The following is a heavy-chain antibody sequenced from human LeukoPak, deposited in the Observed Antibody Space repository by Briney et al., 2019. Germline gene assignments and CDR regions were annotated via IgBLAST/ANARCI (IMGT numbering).Heavy chain of an antibody. CDR3: APSRGPIAAAGIDY. V-gene: IGHV1-2*02. CDR1: GYTFTGYY. J-gene: IGHJ4*02. Sequence: GASVKVSCKASGYTFTGYYMHWVRQAPGQGLEWMGWSNPNSGGTNYAQKFQGRVTMTRDTSISTAYMELSRLRSDDTAVYYCAPSRGPIAAAGIDYWGQGTLVTVSS. CDR2: SNPNSGGT. D-gene: IGHD6-13*01.